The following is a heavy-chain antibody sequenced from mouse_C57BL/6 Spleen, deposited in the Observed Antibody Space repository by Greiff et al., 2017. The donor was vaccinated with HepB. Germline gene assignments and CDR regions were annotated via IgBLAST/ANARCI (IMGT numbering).Heavy chain of an antibody. D-gene: IGHD2-2*01. J-gene: IGHJ1*03. CDR1: GYTFTSYW. CDR2: IDPSDSYT. CDR3: AKDGDDKDIDV. Sequence: QVQLQQPGAELVMPGASVKLSCKASGYTFTSYWMHWVKQRPGQGLEWIGEIDPSDSYTNYNQKFKGKSTLTVDKSSSTAYMQLSRLTSEDAADYDCAKDGDDKDIDVWGTGTTVTVSS. V-gene: IGHV1-69*01.